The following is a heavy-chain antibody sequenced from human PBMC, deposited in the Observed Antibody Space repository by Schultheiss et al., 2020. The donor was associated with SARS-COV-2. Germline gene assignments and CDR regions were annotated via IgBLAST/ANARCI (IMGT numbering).Heavy chain of an antibody. CDR1: GYSISSGYY. V-gene: IGHV4-38-2*01. CDR2: IYHSGST. J-gene: IGHJ5*02. CDR3: ARSRLLTQGRNWFDP. Sequence: SETLSLTCAVSGYSISSGYYWGWIRQPPGKGLEWIGSIYHSGSTYYNPSLKSRVTISVDTSKNQFSLKLSSVTAADTAVYYCARSRLLTQGRNWFDPWGQGTLVTVSS. D-gene: IGHD2-21*01.